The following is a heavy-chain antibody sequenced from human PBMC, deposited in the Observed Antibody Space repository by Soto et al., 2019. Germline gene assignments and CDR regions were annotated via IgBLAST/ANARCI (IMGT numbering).Heavy chain of an antibody. CDR3: ARVGVGHYEFDY. Sequence: EVQLVESGGALVQPGGSLRLSCAASGFTFSSYWMHWVRQVPGEGLVWVSRIKTDGSSTSYADSVKGRFTISRDNAKNTMYLQMNNLGAEDTAVYYWARVGVGHYEFDYWGQGTLVTVSS. CDR2: IKTDGSST. V-gene: IGHV3-74*01. D-gene: IGHD3-16*01. J-gene: IGHJ4*02. CDR1: GFTFSSYW.